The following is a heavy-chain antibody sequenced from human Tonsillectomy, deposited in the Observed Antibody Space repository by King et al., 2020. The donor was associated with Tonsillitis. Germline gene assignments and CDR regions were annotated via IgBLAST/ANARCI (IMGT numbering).Heavy chain of an antibody. Sequence: VQLVESGGDLVQPGGSLRLSCTTSGFAFSSYNMHWVRQAPGKGLEGVATIKPDGNEKNYVGSVRGRFTISRDNAKNSVYLQMNSLRDEDTAVYYCVGNWNWGQGTLVTVSS. CDR2: IKPDGNEK. CDR1: GFAFSSYN. D-gene: IGHD1-1*01. V-gene: IGHV3-7*01. CDR3: VGNWN. J-gene: IGHJ4*02.